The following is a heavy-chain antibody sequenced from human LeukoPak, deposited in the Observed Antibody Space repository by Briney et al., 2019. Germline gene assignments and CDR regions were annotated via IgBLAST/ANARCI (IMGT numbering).Heavy chain of an antibody. Sequence: SETLSLTCAVYGGSFSGYYWSWLRQPPGKGLEWIGEINHSGSTNYNPSLKSRVTISVDTSKSQFSLKLSSVTAADTAVYYCARGRRWGYYDILTGGTNWFDPWGQGTLVTVSS. CDR3: ARGRRWGYYDILTGGTNWFDP. V-gene: IGHV4-34*01. CDR2: INHSGST. J-gene: IGHJ5*02. CDR1: GGSFSGYY. D-gene: IGHD3-9*01.